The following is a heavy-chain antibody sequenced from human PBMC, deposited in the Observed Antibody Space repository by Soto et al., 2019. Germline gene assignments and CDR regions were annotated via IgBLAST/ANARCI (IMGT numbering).Heavy chain of an antibody. CDR3: AKGGGTYWSDTSAYSAFDY. V-gene: IGHV3-74*01. D-gene: IGHD3-22*01. Sequence: PEVSLRRSSVPSGFTFSTPWMHRFRQVPGNGLVWVSRINIDGISTSYADSVKGRFTISRDNAKNTLYLQMISLRAEDTAVYYCAKGGGTYWSDTSAYSAFDYWAQGT. J-gene: IGHJ4*02. CDR2: INIDGIST. CDR1: GFTFSTPW.